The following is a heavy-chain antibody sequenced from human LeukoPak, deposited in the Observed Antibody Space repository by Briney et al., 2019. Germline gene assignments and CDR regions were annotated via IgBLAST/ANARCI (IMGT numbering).Heavy chain of an antibody. V-gene: IGHV4-34*01. J-gene: IGHJ4*02. CDR2: INHSGST. Sequence: PSETLSLTCAVYGGSFSGYYWSWIRQPPGKGLEWIGEINHSGSTNYNPSLKSRVTISVDTSKNQFSLKLSSVTAADTAVYYCARHSYYDSSGYSDYWGQGTLVTVSS. CDR1: GGSFSGYY. CDR3: ARHSYYDSSGYSDY. D-gene: IGHD3-22*01.